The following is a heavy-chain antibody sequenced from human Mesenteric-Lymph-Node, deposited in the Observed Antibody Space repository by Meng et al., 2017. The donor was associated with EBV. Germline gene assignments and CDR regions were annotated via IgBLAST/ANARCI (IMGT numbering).Heavy chain of an antibody. CDR2: INHSGSA. CDR1: AGSFSTYTG. V-gene: IGHV4-4*03. CDR3: AKVDGSGRTNWFDP. Sequence: VRLHEAGPGRVKPPGTLSLPCAVAAGSFSTYTGWGWVRQPPGKGLGWIGEINHSGSANYNPSLRSRVTMSVDKSKNQFSLKLTSVTAADTAVYYCAKVDGSGRTNWFDPWGQGTLVTVSS. D-gene: IGHD3-10*01. J-gene: IGHJ5*02.